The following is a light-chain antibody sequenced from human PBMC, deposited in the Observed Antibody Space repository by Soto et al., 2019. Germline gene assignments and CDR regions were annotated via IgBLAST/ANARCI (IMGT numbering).Light chain of an antibody. CDR2: EVS. CDR3: SSYTSSSTYV. J-gene: IGLJ1*01. CDR1: SSDVGSYNR. V-gene: IGLV2-18*02. Sequence: QSVLTQPPSVSGSPGQSVTISCTGTSSDVGSYNRVSWYQLPPGTAPQLMVYEVSNRPSGVPDRFSGSKSGNTASLTISGLQADDEADYYCSSYTSSSTYVFGTGTKVTVL.